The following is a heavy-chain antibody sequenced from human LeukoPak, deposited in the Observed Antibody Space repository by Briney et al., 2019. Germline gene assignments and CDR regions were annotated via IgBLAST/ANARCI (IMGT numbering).Heavy chain of an antibody. CDR1: GYTFTGYY. V-gene: IGHV1-2*02. J-gene: IGHJ5*02. CDR2: INPNSGGT. D-gene: IGHD3-10*01. CDR3: ARAPSITMVRGVITSISLDP. Sequence: ASVKVSCKASGYTFTGYYMHWVRQAPGQGLEWMGWINPNSGGTNYAQKFQGRVTMTRDTSISTAYMELSRLRSDDTAVYYCARAPSITMVRGVITSISLDPWGQGTPVTVSS.